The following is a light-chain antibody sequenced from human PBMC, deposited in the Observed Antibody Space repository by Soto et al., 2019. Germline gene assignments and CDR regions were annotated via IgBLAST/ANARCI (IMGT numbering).Light chain of an antibody. J-gene: IGKJ3*01. CDR2: AAS. Sequence: EIVITQSPATVSVSPGERATLSCRASQSVSGNLAWYQQKPGQAPRLLIYAASTRATGIPARFSGSGSGTEFTLTISSLQSEDFAVYYCQQYNNWPPITFGPGTKVDIK. V-gene: IGKV3-15*01. CDR1: QSVSGN. CDR3: QQYNNWPPIT.